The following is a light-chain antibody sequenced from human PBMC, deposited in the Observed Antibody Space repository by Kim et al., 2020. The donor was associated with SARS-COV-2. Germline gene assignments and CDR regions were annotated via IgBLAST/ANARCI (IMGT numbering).Light chain of an antibody. CDR3: TAWDNSHSAWV. V-gene: IGLV10-54*01. CDR2: RNN. CDR1: TNNVGNEG. J-gene: IGLJ3*02. Sequence: QTAGLTSTGNTNNVGNEGATWLQQRQSHPPKLLSYRNNNRPSGIAERLSASRAGNTASLTIPGLQPEDETDYYCTAWDNSHSAWVFGGGTKLTAL.